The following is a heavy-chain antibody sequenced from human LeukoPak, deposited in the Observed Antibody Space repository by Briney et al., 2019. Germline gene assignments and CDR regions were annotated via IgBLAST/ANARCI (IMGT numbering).Heavy chain of an antibody. CDR2: INHSGST. V-gene: IGHV4-34*01. Sequence: KASETLSLTCAVYGGSFSGYYWSWIRQPPGKGLEWIGEINHSGSTNYNPSLKSRVTISVYTSKNQFSLKLSSVTAADTAVYYCARGRPTTLYYYYYGMDVWGQGTTVTVSS. CDR3: ARGRPTTLYYYYYGMDV. CDR1: GGSFSGYY. J-gene: IGHJ6*02. D-gene: IGHD4-11*01.